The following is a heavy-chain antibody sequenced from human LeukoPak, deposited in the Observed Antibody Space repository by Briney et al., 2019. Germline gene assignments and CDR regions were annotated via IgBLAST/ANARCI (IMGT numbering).Heavy chain of an antibody. V-gene: IGHV5-51*01. CDR1: GYSFTNPW. J-gene: IGHJ4*02. CDR3: ARPGGSLNDLEY. D-gene: IGHD1-1*01. CDR2: IYPSDSDT. Sequence: GESLNISCKGSGYSFTNPWIGWVRQMPGKGLEWMGIIYPSDSDTRYSPSFQGQVTISADKSINTAYLQWGSLKASDTAMYYCARPGGSLNDLEYWGQGTLVTVSS.